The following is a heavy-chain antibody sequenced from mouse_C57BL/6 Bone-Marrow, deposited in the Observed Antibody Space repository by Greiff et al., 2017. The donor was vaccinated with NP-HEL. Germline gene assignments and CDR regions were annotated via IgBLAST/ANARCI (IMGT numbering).Heavy chain of an antibody. CDR3: ARRLGGY. CDR1: GFTFSSYT. J-gene: IGHJ2*01. CDR2: ISGGGGNT. V-gene: IGHV5-9*01. D-gene: IGHD1-1*02. Sequence: EVKLVESGGGLVKPGGSLKLSCAASGFTFSSYTMSWVRQTPEKRLEWVATISGGGGNTYYPDSVKGRVTISRDNAKNTLYLQMSSLRSEDTALYYCARRLGGYWGQGTTLTVSS.